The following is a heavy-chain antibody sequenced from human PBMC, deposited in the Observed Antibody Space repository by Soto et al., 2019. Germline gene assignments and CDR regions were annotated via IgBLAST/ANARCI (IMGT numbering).Heavy chain of an antibody. D-gene: IGHD2-2*02. CDR3: AREGRGKKAGYNGLVSLGY. J-gene: IGHJ4*02. Sequence: SVKVSCKVSGSRFSNYVISWVRRAPGHGLEWLGRIIPIFNSTKYAQSFQGRVTITADKSTSTASLELSSLRSDDTAVYYCAREGRGKKAGYNGLVSLGYWGQGTLVTVSS. CDR1: GSRFSNYV. V-gene: IGHV1-69*06. CDR2: IIPIFNST.